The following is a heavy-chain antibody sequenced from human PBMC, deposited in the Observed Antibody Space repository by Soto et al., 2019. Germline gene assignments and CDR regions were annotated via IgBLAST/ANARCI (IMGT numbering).Heavy chain of an antibody. CDR2: ISYDGSNK. Sequence: GGSLRLSCAASGFTFSSYGMHWVRQAPGKGLEWVAVISYDGSNKYYADSVKGRFTISRDNSKNTLYLQMNSLRAEDTAVYYCAKDFPGATVYYYYGMDVWGQGTTVTVSS. CDR3: AKDFPGATVYYYYGMDV. V-gene: IGHV3-30*18. CDR1: GFTFSSYG. J-gene: IGHJ6*02. D-gene: IGHD1-26*01.